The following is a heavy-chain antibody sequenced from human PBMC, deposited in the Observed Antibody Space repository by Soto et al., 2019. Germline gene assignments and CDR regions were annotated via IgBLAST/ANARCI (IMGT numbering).Heavy chain of an antibody. CDR2: INPNSGGT. D-gene: IGHD3-10*01. J-gene: IGHJ3*02. CDR1: GYTFTGYY. CDR3: ARYVGSGSEYAFDI. Sequence: QVQLVQSGAEVKKPGASVKVSCKASGYTFTGYYMHWVRQAPGQGLEWMGWINPNSGGTNYAQKFQDWVTMTRDTSISTAYMELSRLRSDDTAVYYCARYVGSGSEYAFDIWGQGTMVTVSS. V-gene: IGHV1-2*04.